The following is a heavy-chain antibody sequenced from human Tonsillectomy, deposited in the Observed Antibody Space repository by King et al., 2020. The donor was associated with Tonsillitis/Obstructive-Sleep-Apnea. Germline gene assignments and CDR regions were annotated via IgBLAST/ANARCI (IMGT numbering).Heavy chain of an antibody. CDR1: GYSFSNYW. J-gene: IGHJ4*02. Sequence: VQLVQSGAELKKPGESLKISCTGSGYSFSNYWIGWVRQMPGKGLEWMGIIYPADSDTRYSPSFQGQVTISADRSISTTYLQWSSLKASDTAMYYCARPRITGKTFYAFWGQGTLVTVSS. D-gene: IGHD1-20*01. CDR2: IYPADSDT. V-gene: IGHV5-51*01. CDR3: ARPRITGKTFYAF.